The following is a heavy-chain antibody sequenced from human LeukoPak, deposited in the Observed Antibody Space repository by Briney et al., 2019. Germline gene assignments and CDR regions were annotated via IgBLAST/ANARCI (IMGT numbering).Heavy chain of an antibody. CDR2: IYYSGST. D-gene: IGHD5-12*01. CDR1: GGSISSSSYY. CDR3: AKDFRRGIEFVSDAFDI. V-gene: IGHV4-39*02. Sequence: SETLSLTCTVSGGSISSSSYYWGWIRQPPGKGLEWIGRIYYSGSTYYNPSLKSRVTISVDTSKNQFSLKLSSVTAADTAVYYCAKDFRRGIEFVSDAFDIWGQGTMVTVSS. J-gene: IGHJ3*02.